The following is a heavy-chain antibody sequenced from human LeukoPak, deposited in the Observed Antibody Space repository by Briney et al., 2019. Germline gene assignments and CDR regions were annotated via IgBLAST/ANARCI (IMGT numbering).Heavy chain of an antibody. J-gene: IGHJ4*02. CDR2: ISGDGGST. Sequence: GGSLRLSCAASGFTFDGYAMHWVRQAPGKGLEWVSLISGDGGSTYYADSVKGRFTISRDNSKNSLYLQMSSLRAEDTAVYYCVKGPYYDILTGYSFDYWGQGTLVTVSS. D-gene: IGHD3-9*01. CDR1: GFTFDGYA. V-gene: IGHV3-43*02. CDR3: VKGPYYDILTGYSFDY.